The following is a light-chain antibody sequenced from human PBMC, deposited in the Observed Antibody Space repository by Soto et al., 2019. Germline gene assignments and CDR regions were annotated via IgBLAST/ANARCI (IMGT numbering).Light chain of an antibody. Sequence: DIQMTQSPSTLSASVGDRVTITCRASQRFSSWLAWYQQRPGKAPKLLIYKASSLEGGVPSRFSGSGSGTEFTLTISSLQPDDFATYYCQQYNSYPYTFGQGTKLEIK. V-gene: IGKV1-5*03. CDR3: QQYNSYPYT. CDR1: QRFSSW. CDR2: KAS. J-gene: IGKJ2*01.